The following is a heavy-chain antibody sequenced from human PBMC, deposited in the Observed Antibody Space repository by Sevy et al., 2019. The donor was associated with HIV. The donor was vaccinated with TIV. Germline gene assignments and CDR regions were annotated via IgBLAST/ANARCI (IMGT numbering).Heavy chain of an antibody. J-gene: IGHJ3*02. CDR1: GFTFDDYA. D-gene: IGHD6-13*01. Sequence: GGSLRLSCAASGFTFDDYAMHWVRQAPGKGLEWASGISWNSGSIGYADSVKGRFTISRDNAKNSLYLQMNSLRAEDTALYYCAKGYSSSRSAFDIWGQGTMVTVSS. CDR2: ISWNSGSI. V-gene: IGHV3-9*01. CDR3: AKGYSSSRSAFDI.